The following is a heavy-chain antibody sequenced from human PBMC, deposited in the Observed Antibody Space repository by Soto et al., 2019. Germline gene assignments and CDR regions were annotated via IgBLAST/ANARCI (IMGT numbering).Heavy chain of an antibody. CDR2: ISTNGGST. Sequence: GGSLRLSCSASGFTFSSYALHWVRQAPGKGLEYVSSISTNGGSTDYADSVKGRFTISRDNSKNTQYLQMSSLRADDTAVYYCVKGEYYYDSSGYYLFDYWGEGTLVTVSS. V-gene: IGHV3-64D*06. CDR3: VKGEYYYDSSGYYLFDY. CDR1: GFTFSSYA. D-gene: IGHD3-22*01. J-gene: IGHJ4*02.